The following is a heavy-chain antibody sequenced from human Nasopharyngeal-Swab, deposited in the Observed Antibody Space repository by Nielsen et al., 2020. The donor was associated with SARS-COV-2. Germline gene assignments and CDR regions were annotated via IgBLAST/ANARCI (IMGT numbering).Heavy chain of an antibody. CDR1: GYRFSSYW. CDR2: IYPGDSDT. Sequence: GESLKISCKGSGYRFSSYWIGWVRQMPGKGLEWMGIIYPGDSDTRYSPSFQGQVTISADKSISTAYLQWSSLKASDSAMYYCARRYSSSWYGDYYYGMDVWGQGTTVTASS. D-gene: IGHD6-13*01. CDR3: ARRYSSSWYGDYYYGMDV. V-gene: IGHV5-51*01. J-gene: IGHJ6*02.